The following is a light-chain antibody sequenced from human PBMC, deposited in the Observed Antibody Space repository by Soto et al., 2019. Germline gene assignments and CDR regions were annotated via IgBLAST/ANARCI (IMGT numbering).Light chain of an antibody. CDR2: AVS. CDR3: QQHNHWPS. Sequence: EIVMTQSPATLSVSQGERATLSCRASQSVSSNLAWFQQKPGQAPRLLLYAVSTRATGVPGRFSGSGSGTEFTLTISSLQSEDPAVYYCQQHNHWPSFGQGTKLEIK. J-gene: IGKJ2*01. V-gene: IGKV3-15*01. CDR1: QSVSSN.